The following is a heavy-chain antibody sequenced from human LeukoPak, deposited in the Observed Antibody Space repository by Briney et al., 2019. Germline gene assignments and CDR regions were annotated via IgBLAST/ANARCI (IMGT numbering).Heavy chain of an antibody. CDR2: IIPIFGIA. Sequence: ASVKVSCKASGGTFTSYAISWVRQAPGQGLEWLGRIIPIFGIANYAQKFQGRVTITADKSTSTAYMELSSLRSEDTAVYYCARDPQQLANGWFDPWGQGTLVTVSS. CDR3: ARDPQQLANGWFDP. D-gene: IGHD6-13*01. J-gene: IGHJ5*02. V-gene: IGHV1-69*04. CDR1: GGTFTSYA.